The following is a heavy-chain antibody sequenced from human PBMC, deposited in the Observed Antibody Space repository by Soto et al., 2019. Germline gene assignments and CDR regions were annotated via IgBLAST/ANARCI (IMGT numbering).Heavy chain of an antibody. V-gene: IGHV3-23*01. J-gene: IGHJ4*02. CDR2: ISGSGGST. CDR3: AKDQGSSWYEIDY. Sequence: EVQLLESGGGLVQPGGSLRLSCAASGFTFSNYAVTWVRHAPGKGLEWVSTISGSGGSTYYADSVKGRFTISRDNSKNTLYLQMNSLRAEDSPAYYCAKDQGSSWYEIDYWGQGTLVSVSS. CDR1: GFTFSNYA. D-gene: IGHD6-13*01.